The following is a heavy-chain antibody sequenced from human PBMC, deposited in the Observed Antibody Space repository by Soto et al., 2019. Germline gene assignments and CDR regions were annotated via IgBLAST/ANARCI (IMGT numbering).Heavy chain of an antibody. Sequence: QVQLVQSGAEVKKPGASVKVSCKASGYTFTSYGISWVRQAPGQGLEWMGWISAYNGNTNYAQKLQGRVSRTTERSTSTAYVELRSVRSDGTAVYYCERDEMVVVDSSGWYYWGKGTLVRVSS. V-gene: IGHV1-18*01. CDR1: GYTFTSYG. CDR2: ISAYNGNT. D-gene: IGHD6-19*01. J-gene: IGHJ4*02. CDR3: ERDEMVVVDSSGWYY.